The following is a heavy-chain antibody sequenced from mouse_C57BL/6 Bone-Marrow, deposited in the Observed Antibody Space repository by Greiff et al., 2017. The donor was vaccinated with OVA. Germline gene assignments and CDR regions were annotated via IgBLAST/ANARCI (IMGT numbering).Heavy chain of an antibody. J-gene: IGHJ1*03. CDR1: GYTFTDYY. D-gene: IGHD2-4*01. Sequence: VQLQQSGPELVKPGASVKISCKASGYTFTDYYMNWVKQSHGKSLEWIGDINPNNGGTSYNQKFKGKATLTVDKSSSTAYMELRSLTSEDSAVYYCARERVYDYDGGYWYFDVWGTGTTVTVSS. CDR2: INPNNGGT. CDR3: ARERVYDYDGGYWYFDV. V-gene: IGHV1-26*01.